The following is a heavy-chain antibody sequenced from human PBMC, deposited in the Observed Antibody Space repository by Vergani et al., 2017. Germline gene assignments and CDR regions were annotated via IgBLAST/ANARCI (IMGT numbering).Heavy chain of an antibody. CDR3: VKENDYDADGPFYL. D-gene: IGHD3-16*01. J-gene: IGHJ2*01. Sequence: VEAGGGLVQPGGSLRLSCTASGFTFQAFAFHWVRQVSGRGLEWVSGIDRNYGVKNGNSFEGRFSISRDNAKKAVFLQMNNLRHEDTALYFCVKENDYDADGPFYLWGRGTLVTVSS. V-gene: IGHV3-9*01. CDR2: IDRNYGVK. CDR1: GFTFQAFA.